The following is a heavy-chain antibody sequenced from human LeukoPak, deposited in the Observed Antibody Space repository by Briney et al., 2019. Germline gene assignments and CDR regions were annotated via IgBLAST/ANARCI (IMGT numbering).Heavy chain of an antibody. V-gene: IGHV3-23*01. J-gene: IGHJ4*02. CDR1: GFIFSNYA. Sequence: PGGSLRLSCATSGFIFSNYAMSWVRQAPGKGLEWVSTIGETGSRTHYVDSVKGRFTISRDNSKNTLYLQMNSLRAEDTAIYYCAKESWRFDSWGQGILVTVSS. D-gene: IGHD3-10*01. CDR3: AKESWRFDS. CDR2: IGETGSRT.